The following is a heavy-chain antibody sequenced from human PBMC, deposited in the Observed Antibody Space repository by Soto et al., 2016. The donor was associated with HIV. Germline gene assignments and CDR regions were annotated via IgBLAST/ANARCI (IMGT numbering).Heavy chain of an antibody. V-gene: IGHV3-15*01. D-gene: IGHD3-10*01. CDR2: IKSKSDGGTT. Sequence: EVHLVESGGGLVKPGGSLNLSCAASGFNFNKAWMTWIRLSPGKGLEWVGHIKSKSDGGTTYIATAMKGRFTLSRDDSKNTLSLQMKNLKVADSGTYFCSTDIQGSIYYKRDYWGREPGSPSPQ. CDR1: GFNFNKAW. CDR3: STDIQGSIYYKRDY. J-gene: IGHJ4*02.